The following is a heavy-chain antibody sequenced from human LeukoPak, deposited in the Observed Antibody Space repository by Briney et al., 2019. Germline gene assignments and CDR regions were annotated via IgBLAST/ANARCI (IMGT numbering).Heavy chain of an antibody. CDR3: ARVFSGTYLNYHHFDY. Sequence: GGSLRLSCAASGFTFSSYGMSWVRQAPGKGLEWVSAISGSGGSTYYADSVKGRFTISRDNSKNTLYLQMDSLRAEDTAVYYCARVFSGTYLNYHHFDYWGQGTLVTVSS. V-gene: IGHV3-23*01. CDR2: ISGSGGST. D-gene: IGHD1-26*01. CDR1: GFTFSSYG. J-gene: IGHJ4*02.